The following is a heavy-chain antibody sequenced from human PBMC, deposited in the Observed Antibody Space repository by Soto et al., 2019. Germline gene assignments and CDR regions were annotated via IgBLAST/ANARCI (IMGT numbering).Heavy chain of an antibody. Sequence: GGSLRLSCAASGFTLSSHWMHWVRQAPGKGLVWVSRINRDGSTINYDDSVRGRYTISRDNAKNTLSLQMNSLRAEDTAVYYCARGTGDYDFWSGYHATDYFDYWGQGTLITVSS. CDR2: INRDGSTI. V-gene: IGHV3-74*01. CDR1: GFTLSSHW. D-gene: IGHD3-3*01. J-gene: IGHJ4*02. CDR3: ARGTGDYDFWSGYHATDYFDY.